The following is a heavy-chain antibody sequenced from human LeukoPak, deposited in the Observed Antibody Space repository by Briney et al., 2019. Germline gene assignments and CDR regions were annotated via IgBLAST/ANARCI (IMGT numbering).Heavy chain of an antibody. J-gene: IGHJ6*03. CDR2: IYYDGNT. CDR1: GGFISNYY. V-gene: IGHV4-59*01. CDR3: ARVSSASGTYFYYMDV. Sequence: SETLSLTCSVSGGFISNYYWSWIRQPPGKGLEWIGYIYYDGNTNYNPSLKSRVTMSVDTSKNQFSLNLRSVTAADTAVYYCARVSSASGTYFYYMDVWGKGTTVTVSS. D-gene: IGHD1-1*01.